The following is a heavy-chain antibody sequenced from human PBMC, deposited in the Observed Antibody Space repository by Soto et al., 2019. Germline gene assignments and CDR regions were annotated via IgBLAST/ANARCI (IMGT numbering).Heavy chain of an antibody. CDR2: ISGSGDST. J-gene: IGHJ4*02. CDR3: SKAGSLWSKDLLDY. D-gene: IGHD3-10*01. CDR1: EFTFSSYA. Sequence: EVQLLESGGGLVQPGGSLRLSCAASEFTFSSYAMSWVHRAPGKGLEWVSDISGSGDSTDYADSVKGRFTISRDNSKNSLYLQINSLRADGTAVYYGSKAGSLWSKDLLDYWGQGTLVTVS. V-gene: IGHV3-23*01.